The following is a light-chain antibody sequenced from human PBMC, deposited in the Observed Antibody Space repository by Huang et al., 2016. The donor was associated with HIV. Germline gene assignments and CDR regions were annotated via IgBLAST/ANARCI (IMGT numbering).Light chain of an antibody. V-gene: IGKV3-11*01. Sequence: ETVLTQSPATLSLSPGERATLSCRASQSVNSYLAWYQQKPGQPPRRLIYDASNRATGIPARFSGSVSGTDFTLTISSLEPEDFAVYYCQQRKYWPPITFGQGTRLEIK. CDR3: QQRKYWPPIT. J-gene: IGKJ5*01. CDR2: DAS. CDR1: QSVNSY.